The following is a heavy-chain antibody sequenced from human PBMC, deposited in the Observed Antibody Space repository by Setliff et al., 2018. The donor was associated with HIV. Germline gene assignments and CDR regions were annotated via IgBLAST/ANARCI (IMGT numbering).Heavy chain of an antibody. J-gene: IGHJ4*02. CDR1: GFTFSTYT. D-gene: IGHD2-15*01. CDR3: ARVAAGHCSSGTCYFDY. CDR2: ITATSSYI. Sequence: PGGSLRLSCAASGFTFSTYTMNWVRQAPGKGLEWVSSITATSSYIYYADSVKGRFTISRDNAKKSLYLQMNSLRVEDTAVYYCARVAAGHCSSGTCYFDYRGQGTLVTVSS. V-gene: IGHV3-21*01.